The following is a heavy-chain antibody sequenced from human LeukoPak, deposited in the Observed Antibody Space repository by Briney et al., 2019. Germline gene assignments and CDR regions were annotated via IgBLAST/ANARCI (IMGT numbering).Heavy chain of an antibody. CDR1: GGFVTSGAYY. CDR3: ARIWPDSWLDAFDI. V-gene: IGHV4-31*03. CDR2: IYYTGST. Sequence: PSETLSLTCTVSGGFVTSGAYYWSWIRQHPGKGLEWIGYIYYTGSTYYNPSLKSRVTISVHTSKNQFSLRLRSVTAADTAVYYCARIWPDSWLDAFDIWGQGTMVTVSS. D-gene: IGHD6-13*01. J-gene: IGHJ3*02.